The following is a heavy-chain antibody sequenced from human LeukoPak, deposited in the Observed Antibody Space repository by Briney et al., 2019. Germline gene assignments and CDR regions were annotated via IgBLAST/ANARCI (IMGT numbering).Heavy chain of an antibody. D-gene: IGHD2/OR15-2a*01. CDR2: IYTSGST. Sequence: PSETLSLTCTVSGGSITSGNYYWSWIRQPAGKGLEWIGRIYTSGSTNYNPSLKSRVTISVDTSKNQFSLKLSSLTAADTAVYYCARGRFLAHDYGGQGTLVTVSS. V-gene: IGHV4-61*02. CDR1: GGSITSGNYY. CDR3: ARGRFLAHDY. J-gene: IGHJ4*02.